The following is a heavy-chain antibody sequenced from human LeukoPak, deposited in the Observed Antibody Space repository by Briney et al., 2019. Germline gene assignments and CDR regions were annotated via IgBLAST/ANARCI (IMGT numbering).Heavy chain of an antibody. J-gene: IGHJ4*02. CDR2: IYYSGST. CDR1: GGSISSSSYY. V-gene: IGHV4-39*02. CDR3: ARETRYCSGGSCYRLFDY. Sequence: PSETLSLTCTVSGGSISSSSYYWGWIRQPPGKGLEWIGSIYYSGSTYYNPSLKSRVTISVDTSKNQFSLKLSSVTAADTAVYYCARETRYCSGGSCYRLFDYWGQGTLVTVSS. D-gene: IGHD2-15*01.